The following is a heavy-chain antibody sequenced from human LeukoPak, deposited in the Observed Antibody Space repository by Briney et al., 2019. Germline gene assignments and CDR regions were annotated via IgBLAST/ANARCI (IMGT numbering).Heavy chain of an antibody. CDR3: ARVTIFYYDSSGYAPAHAFDI. CDR1: GGTFSSSA. V-gene: IGHV1-8*02. CDR2: MNPNSGNT. J-gene: IGHJ3*02. D-gene: IGHD3-22*01. Sequence: ASVKVSCKASGGTFSSSAINWVRQATGQGLEWMGWMNPNSGNTGYAQKFQGRVTMTRNTSISTAYMELSSLRSEDTAVYYCARVTIFYYDSSGYAPAHAFDIWGQGTMVTVSS.